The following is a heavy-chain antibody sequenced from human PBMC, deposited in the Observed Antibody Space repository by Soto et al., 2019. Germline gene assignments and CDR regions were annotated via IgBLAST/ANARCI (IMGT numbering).Heavy chain of an antibody. J-gene: IGHJ6*02. CDR2: INPNSGGT. CDR1: GYTFTGYY. CDR3: ARDGVIAAAGPSYYYYYGMDV. D-gene: IGHD6-13*01. Sequence: GASVKVSCKASGYTFTGYYMHWVRQAPGQGLEWMGWINPNSGGTNYAQKFQGWVTMTRDTSISTAYMELSRLRSDDTAVYYCARDGVIAAAGPSYYYYYGMDVWGQGTTVTSP. V-gene: IGHV1-2*04.